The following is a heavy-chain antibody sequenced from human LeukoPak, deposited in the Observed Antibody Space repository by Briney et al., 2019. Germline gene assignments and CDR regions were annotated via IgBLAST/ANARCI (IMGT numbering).Heavy chain of an antibody. V-gene: IGHV1-2*02. J-gene: IGHJ6*03. D-gene: IGHD2-8*01. CDR2: INPNSGDT. CDR3: ARGGLRVMVYRLYYMDV. Sequence: ASVKVSCKASGYSFTGYYMHWVRQAPGQGLEWMGWINPNSGDTKYAQKFQGRVSMTRDTSISTAYMELTRLRSDDTAVYYCARGGLRVMVYRLYYMDVWGKGTTVTVSS. CDR1: GYSFTGYY.